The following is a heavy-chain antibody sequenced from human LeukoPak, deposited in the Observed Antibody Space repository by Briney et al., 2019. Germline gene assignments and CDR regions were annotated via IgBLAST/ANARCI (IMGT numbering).Heavy chain of an antibody. J-gene: IGHJ5*01. D-gene: IGHD3-10*01. CDR3: ARGPRQGALDHLTMARGGYRRSSWFDS. V-gene: IGHV4-38-2*02. Sequence: PSETLSLTCTLSSYSISSGYSWGWIRQSPGKGLEWIGDINHNGTSTPTPSLKSPLPLLVHPSKQQLSLKLTPVTAAHTAMYYCARGPRQGALDHLTMARGGYRRSSWFDSWGPGTLVTVSS. CDR1: SYSISSGYS. CDR2: INHNGTS.